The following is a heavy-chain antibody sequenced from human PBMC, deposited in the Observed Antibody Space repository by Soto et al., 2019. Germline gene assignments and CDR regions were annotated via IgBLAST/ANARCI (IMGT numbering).Heavy chain of an antibody. CDR2: ISYDGSNK. J-gene: IGHJ4*02. V-gene: IGHV3-30-3*01. Sequence: GGSLRLSCAASGFTFSSYAMHWVRQAPGKGLEWVAVISYDGSNKYYADSVKGRFTISRDNSKNTLDLQMNSLRAEDTAVYYCAREFLGLKGESGDAAMVTWDFPRVYPETDFDYWGQGTLVTVSS. D-gene: IGHD5-18*01. CDR3: AREFLGLKGESGDAAMVTWDFPRVYPETDFDY. CDR1: GFTFSSYA.